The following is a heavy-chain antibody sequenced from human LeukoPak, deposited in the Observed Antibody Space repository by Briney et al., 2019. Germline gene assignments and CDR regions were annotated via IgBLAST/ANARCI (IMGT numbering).Heavy chain of an antibody. J-gene: IGHJ4*02. D-gene: IGHD2-15*01. CDR2: IRSKANSYAT. CDR3: TRLFAYSDYFDY. Sequence: GGSLRLSCAASGFTFSGSAMHWVRQASRKGLEWVGRIRSKANSYATAYAASVKGRFTISRDDSKNTAYLQMNSLKTEDTAAYYCTRLFAYSDYFDYWGQGTLVTVSS. V-gene: IGHV3-73*01. CDR1: GFTFSGSA.